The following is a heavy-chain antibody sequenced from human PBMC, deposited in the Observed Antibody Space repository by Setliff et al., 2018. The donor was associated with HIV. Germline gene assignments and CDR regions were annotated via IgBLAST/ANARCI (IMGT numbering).Heavy chain of an antibody. D-gene: IGHD2-2*01. CDR2: IYYSGTT. J-gene: IGHJ5*02. V-gene: IGHV4-31*03. Sequence: SETLSLTCTVSGDSISSGGYSWSWIRQHPGKGLEWIGYIYYSGTTYYNPSLKSRVTISVDPSKNQFSLKLSSVTAADMAVYFCARGTRSSVNWFDPWGQGTLVTVTS. CDR3: ARGTRSSVNWFDP. CDR1: GDSISSGGYS.